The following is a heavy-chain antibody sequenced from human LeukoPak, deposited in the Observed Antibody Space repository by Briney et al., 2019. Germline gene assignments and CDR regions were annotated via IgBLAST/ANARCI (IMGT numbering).Heavy chain of an antibody. CDR1: GHTFTSYS. Sequence: ASELVSCKASGHTFTSYSIHWVRQALGQGLEWMGVISPSDIGTTYAQNFQGRSTMTRDTSTSTVYMALNSLRSDDTAVYYCASISLNCGGDLYKLDCWGHGT. CDR2: ISPSDIGT. D-gene: IGHD2-21*02. J-gene: IGHJ4*03. CDR3: ASISLNCGGDLYKLDC. V-gene: IGHV1-46*01.